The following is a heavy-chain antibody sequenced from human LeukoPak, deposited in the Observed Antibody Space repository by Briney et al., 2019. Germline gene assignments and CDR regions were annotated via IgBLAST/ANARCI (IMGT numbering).Heavy chain of an antibody. CDR1: XFTFSSYG. V-gene: IGHV3-30*18. CDR3: AKLGGLAAAGDY. Sequence: SLILXCAASXFTFSSYGMHWVRQAPGKGLEWVAVISYDGSNKYYADSVKGRFTISRDNSKNTLYLQMNSLRAEDTAVYYCAKLGGLAAAGDYWGQGTLVTVSS. CDR2: ISYDGSNK. D-gene: IGHD6-13*01. J-gene: IGHJ4*02.